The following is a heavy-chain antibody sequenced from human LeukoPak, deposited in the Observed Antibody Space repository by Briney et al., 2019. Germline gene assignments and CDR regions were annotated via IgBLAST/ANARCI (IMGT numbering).Heavy chain of an antibody. Sequence: GESLKISCKGSGYGFSSYWIGWVRQMPGKGLDYMGVICPGDSDTRYSQSFQGQVTISADKSITTAYLQWSSLKASDTAMYYCARHTTVGGSLRFDYWGQGTLVSVSS. CDR1: GYGFSSYW. D-gene: IGHD4-23*01. V-gene: IGHV5-51*01. CDR3: ARHTTVGGSLRFDY. CDR2: ICPGDSDT. J-gene: IGHJ4*02.